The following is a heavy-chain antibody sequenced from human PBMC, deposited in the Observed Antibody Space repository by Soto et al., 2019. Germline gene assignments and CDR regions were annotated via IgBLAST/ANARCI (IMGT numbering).Heavy chain of an antibody. CDR1: GYSISSGYY. J-gene: IGHJ4*02. Sequence: SETLSLTCAVSGYSISSGYYWGWIRQPPGKGLEWIGSIYHSGSTYYNPSLKSRVTISVDTSKNQFSLKLSSVTAADTAVYYCARDLGTGTPNYFDYWGQGTLDTVSS. CDR2: IYHSGST. V-gene: IGHV4-38-2*02. D-gene: IGHD1-1*01. CDR3: ARDLGTGTPNYFDY.